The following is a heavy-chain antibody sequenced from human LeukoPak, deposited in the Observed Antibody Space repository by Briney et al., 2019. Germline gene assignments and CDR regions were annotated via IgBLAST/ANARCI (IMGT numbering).Heavy chain of an antibody. Sequence: GGSLRLSCAASGLTFSRYAMSWVRQAPGKGLEWVSAISGSGGSTNYADSGKGRFTFSRDNDKNSLYLQMNSLRAEDTAVYYCARVLVAGNSGHYFDYWGQGTLVTVSS. J-gene: IGHJ4*02. V-gene: IGHV3-23*01. D-gene: IGHD6-19*01. CDR1: GLTFSRYA. CDR3: ARVLVAGNSGHYFDY. CDR2: ISGSGGST.